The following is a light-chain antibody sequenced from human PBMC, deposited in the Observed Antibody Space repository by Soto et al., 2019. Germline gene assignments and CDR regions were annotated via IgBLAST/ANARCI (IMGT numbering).Light chain of an antibody. Sequence: AIQMTQSPSSLSASVGDRITITCRASQGIRNDLSWYQQKPGKAPKLLIYAASSLQSGVPSTFSGSGSGTDFTLTISYLQPEDFATYYCLQDYTYPWTFGQGTKVEIK. J-gene: IGKJ1*01. CDR2: AAS. CDR1: QGIRND. CDR3: LQDYTYPWT. V-gene: IGKV1-6*01.